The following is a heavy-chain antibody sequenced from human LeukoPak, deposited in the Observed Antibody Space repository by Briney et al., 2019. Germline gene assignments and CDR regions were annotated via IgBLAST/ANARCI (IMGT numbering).Heavy chain of an antibody. CDR2: LYHSGST. CDR1: GYSISSGYY. V-gene: IGHV4-38-2*02. Sequence: PSETLSLTCIVSGYSISSGYYWGWILQPPGKGLEWIGNLYHSGSTYYNPSLRSRATISGDTSKNQFSLSLSSVTAADTAVYYCARECSSTTCYTRSFDPWGQGTLVTVSS. J-gene: IGHJ5*02. D-gene: IGHD2-2*02. CDR3: ARECSSTTCYTRSFDP.